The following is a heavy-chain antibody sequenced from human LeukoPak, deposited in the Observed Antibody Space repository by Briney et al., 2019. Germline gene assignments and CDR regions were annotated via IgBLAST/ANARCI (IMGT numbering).Heavy chain of an antibody. J-gene: IGHJ4*02. CDR3: ARDRDLQQLGIDY. V-gene: IGHV4-38-2*02. CDR1: GYSISSDYY. D-gene: IGHD6-13*01. CDR2: IYHIGTT. Sequence: SETLSLTCTVSGYSISSDYYWGWIRQPPGKGLEWVGSIYHIGTTYYNPSLKSRVTISVDTSKNQFSLKLSSVTATDTAVYYCARDRDLQQLGIDYWGQGTLVTVSS.